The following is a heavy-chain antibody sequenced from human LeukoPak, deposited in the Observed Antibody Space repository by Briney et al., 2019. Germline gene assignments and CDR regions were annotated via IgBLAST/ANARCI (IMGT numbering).Heavy chain of an antibody. Sequence: TSETLSLTCAVYGGSFSGYYRSWLRQPPGKGLEWIGEINHSGSSNYNPSLKSRVTISVDTSKNQFSLKLSSVTAADTAVYYCAFRDYGDYVADYWGQGTLVTVSS. CDR2: INHSGSS. D-gene: IGHD4-17*01. CDR1: GGSFSGYY. CDR3: AFRDYGDYVADY. V-gene: IGHV4-34*01. J-gene: IGHJ4*02.